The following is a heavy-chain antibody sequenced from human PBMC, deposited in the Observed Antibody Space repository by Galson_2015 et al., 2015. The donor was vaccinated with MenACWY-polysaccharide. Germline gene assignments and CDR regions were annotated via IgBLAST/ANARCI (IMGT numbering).Heavy chain of an antibody. J-gene: IGHJ5*02. CDR2: IYYSGST. Sequence: TLSLTCTVSGASIGSGDDYYWTWIRQRPGKGLEWIGYIYYSGSTYYNPSLKGRVTISVDTSKNQFPLKLSSVTAADTAVYYCARGGSSGYFAEYNWFDPWGQGTLVTVSS. CDR1: GASIGSGDDYY. CDR3: ARGGSSGYFAEYNWFDP. D-gene: IGHD3-22*01. V-gene: IGHV4-31*03.